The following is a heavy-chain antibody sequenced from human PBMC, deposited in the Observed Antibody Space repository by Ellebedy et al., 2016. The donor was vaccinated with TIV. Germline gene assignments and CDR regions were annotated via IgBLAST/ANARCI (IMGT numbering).Heavy chain of an antibody. CDR2: IKHDGSEN. V-gene: IGHV3-7*03. J-gene: IGHJ4*02. CDR3: TRLSSRSSDS. CDR1: GFAFSSYW. Sequence: GESLKISCAASGFAFSSYWMSWVRQAPGKGLEWVASIKHDGSENSYVGSAKGRFTISRENARNSLYLQLNSLRAEDTAIYYCTRLSSRSSDSWGQGTLVTVSS.